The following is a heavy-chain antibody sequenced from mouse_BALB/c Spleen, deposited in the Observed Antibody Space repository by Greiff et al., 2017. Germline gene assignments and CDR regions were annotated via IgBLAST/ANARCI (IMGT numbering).Heavy chain of an antibody. J-gene: IGHJ2*01. V-gene: IGHV5-17*02. CDR2: ISSGSSTI. D-gene: IGHD2-10*01. CDR1: GFTFSSFG. Sequence: EVMLVESGGGLVQPGGSRKLSCAASGFTFSSFGMHWVRQAPEKGLEWVAYISSGSSTIYYADTVKGRFTISRDNPKNTLFLQMTSLTSEDTAMYYCARRALLKEDYFDYWGQGTTLTVSS. CDR3: ARRALLKEDYFDY.